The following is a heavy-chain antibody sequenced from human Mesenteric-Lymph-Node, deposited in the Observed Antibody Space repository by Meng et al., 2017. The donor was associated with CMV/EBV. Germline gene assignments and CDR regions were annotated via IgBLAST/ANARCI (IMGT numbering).Heavy chain of an antibody. CDR1: GGSFSDYY. V-gene: IGHV4-34*01. Sequence: SETLSLTCAVYGGSFSDYYWTWIRQPPGNGLEWIGEINHNGNAKYNPSLKSQVTISVDTSKNQFSLKLTSVTAADTAVYYCARGSYCTKATCHSANFDYWSQGTLVTVSS. CDR2: INHNGNA. D-gene: IGHD2-8*01. CDR3: ARGSYCTKATCHSANFDY. J-gene: IGHJ4*02.